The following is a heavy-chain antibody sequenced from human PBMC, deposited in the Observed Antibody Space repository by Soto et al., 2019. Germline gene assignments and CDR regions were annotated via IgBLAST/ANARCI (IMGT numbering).Heavy chain of an antibody. CDR3: ARDLFVSRYYDFWSGPNYYYYYGMDV. CDR2: IWYDGSNK. Sequence: GGSLGLSCAASGFTFSSYGMHWVRQAPGKGLEWVAVIWYDGSNKYYADSVKGRFTISRDNSKNTLYLQMNSLRAEDTAVYYCARDLFVSRYYDFWSGPNYYYYYGMDVWGQGTTVTVSS. J-gene: IGHJ6*02. CDR1: GFTFSSYG. D-gene: IGHD3-3*01. V-gene: IGHV3-33*01.